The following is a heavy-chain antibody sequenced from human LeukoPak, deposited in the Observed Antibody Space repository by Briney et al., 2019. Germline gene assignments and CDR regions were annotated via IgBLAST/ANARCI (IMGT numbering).Heavy chain of an antibody. Sequence: SETLSLTCAVYGGSFSGYYWSWIRQPPGKGLEWIGEINHSGSTNYNPSLKSRVTISVDTSKNQFSLKLSSVTAADTAVYYCARGGGDFWSGYSSWGQGTLVTVSS. CDR1: GGSFSGYY. J-gene: IGHJ4*02. V-gene: IGHV4-34*01. CDR3: ARGGGDFWSGYSS. CDR2: INHSGST. D-gene: IGHD3-3*01.